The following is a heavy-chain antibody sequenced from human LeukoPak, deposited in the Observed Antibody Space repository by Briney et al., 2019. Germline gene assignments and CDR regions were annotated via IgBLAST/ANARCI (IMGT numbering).Heavy chain of an antibody. V-gene: IGHV1-69*13. J-gene: IGHJ5*02. CDR3: ARVLRIAAAAPDWFDP. D-gene: IGHD6-13*01. CDR2: IIPIFGTA. CDR1: GGTFSSYA. Sequence: ASVKVSCKASGGTFSSYAISWVRRAPGQGLEWMGGIIPIFGTANYAQKFQGRVTITADESTSTAYMELSSLRSEDTAVYYCARVLRIAAAAPDWFDPWGQGTLVTVSS.